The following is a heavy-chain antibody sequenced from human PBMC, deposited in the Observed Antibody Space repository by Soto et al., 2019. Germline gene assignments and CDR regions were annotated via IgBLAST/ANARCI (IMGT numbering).Heavy chain of an antibody. J-gene: IGHJ4*02. D-gene: IGHD6-19*01. CDR3: TSPQRRRSYWYYY. Sequence: EVQRVESGGGLVQPGGSLRLSCAASGFTFSDHFMEWVRQAPGKGLEWVGRDRHTTGHYMTEYAASVQGRFTISRDESKNSLFLQMSSLQTEDPAVYYCTSPQRRRSYWYYYWGQGPLVTFSS. CDR2: DRHTTGHYMT. V-gene: IGHV3-72*01. CDR1: GFTFSDHF.